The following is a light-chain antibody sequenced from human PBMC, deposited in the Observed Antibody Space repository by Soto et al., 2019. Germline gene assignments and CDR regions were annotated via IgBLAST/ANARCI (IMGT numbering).Light chain of an antibody. J-gene: IGKJ5*01. Sequence: DVQMTQSPSTLSASVGDRVTITCRASQSISSWLAWYQQKPGKAPKLLIYAASTLQSGVPSRFSGSGSGTDYTLTISCLQSEDFATYYCQQYYSYPIPFGQGTRLENK. CDR2: AAS. CDR3: QQYYSYPIP. CDR1: QSISSW. V-gene: IGKV1-5*01.